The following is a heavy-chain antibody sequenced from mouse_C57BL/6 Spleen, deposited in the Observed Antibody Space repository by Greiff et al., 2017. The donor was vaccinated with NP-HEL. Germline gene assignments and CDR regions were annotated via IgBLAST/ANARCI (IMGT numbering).Heavy chain of an antibody. CDR1: GFTFSSYA. Sequence: EVQRVESGEGLVKPGGSLKLSCAASGFTFSSYAMSWVRQTPEKRLEWVAYISSGGDYIYYADTVKGRFTISRDNARNTLYLQMSSLKSEDTAMYYCTRGITTVEAYWGQGTLVTVSA. CDR3: TRGITTVEAY. V-gene: IGHV5-9-1*02. J-gene: IGHJ3*01. CDR2: ISSGGDYI. D-gene: IGHD1-1*01.